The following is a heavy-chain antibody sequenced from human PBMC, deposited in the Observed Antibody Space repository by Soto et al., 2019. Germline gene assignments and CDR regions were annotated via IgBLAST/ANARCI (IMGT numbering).Heavy chain of an antibody. CDR2: ISYDGSNK. D-gene: IGHD3-10*01. CDR1: GFTFSSYG. V-gene: IGHV3-30*18. J-gene: IGHJ6*02. CDR3: ANLRGVWFGELLDGMDV. Sequence: GGSLRLSCAASGFTFSSYGMHWVRQAPGKGLEWVAVISYDGSNKYYADSVKGRFTISRDNSKNTLYLQMNSLRAEDTAVYYCANLRGVWFGELLDGMDVWGQGTTVTVSS.